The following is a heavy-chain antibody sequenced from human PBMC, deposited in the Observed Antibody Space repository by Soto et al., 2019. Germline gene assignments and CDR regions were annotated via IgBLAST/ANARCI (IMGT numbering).Heavy chain of an antibody. J-gene: IGHJ4*02. CDR1: DGSSGSSSCY. CDR2: IYYSGST. Sequence: ETESLSCAVVDGSSGSSSCYWGWISQPPGKGLEWIGSIYYSGSTYYNPSLKSRVTISVDTSKNQFSLKLSSVTAADTAVYYCARSMTTVVTLDYWGQGTLVTVSS. V-gene: IGHV4-39*01. D-gene: IGHD4-17*01. CDR3: ARSMTTVVTLDY.